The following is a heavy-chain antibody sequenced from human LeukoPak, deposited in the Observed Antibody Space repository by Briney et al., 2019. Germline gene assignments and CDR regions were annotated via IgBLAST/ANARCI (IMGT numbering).Heavy chain of an antibody. J-gene: IGHJ4*02. D-gene: IGHD4-17*01. CDR3: ARTAGADYGLFDY. Sequence: ASVKVSCKASGYTFTSYGISWVRQAPGQGLEWIGWISAYNGNTNYAQKLQGRVTMTRNTSISTAYMELSSLRSEDTAVYYCARTAGADYGLFDYWGQGTLVTVSS. CDR1: GYTFTSYG. V-gene: IGHV1-18*01. CDR2: ISAYNGNT.